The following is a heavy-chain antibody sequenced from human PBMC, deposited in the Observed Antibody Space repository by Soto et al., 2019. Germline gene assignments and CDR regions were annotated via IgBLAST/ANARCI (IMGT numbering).Heavy chain of an antibody. Sequence: QVQLQESGPGLVKPSQTLSLTCTVSGASINSGGYYWSWIRRHPGKGLEWIGCIYYSGSAYYNPSLKSRITMSVDTSENQFSLNLSSVSAADTDVYYCARAVPAATLDYWGQGTLVTVSS. CDR3: ARAVPAATLDY. V-gene: IGHV4-31*03. D-gene: IGHD2-2*01. CDR2: IYYSGSA. CDR1: GASINSGGYY. J-gene: IGHJ4*02.